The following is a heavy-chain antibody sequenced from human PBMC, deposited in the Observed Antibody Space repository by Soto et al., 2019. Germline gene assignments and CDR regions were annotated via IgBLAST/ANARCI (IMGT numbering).Heavy chain of an antibody. V-gene: IGHV3-11*01. CDR2: ISSSGSTI. J-gene: IGHJ4*02. CDR1: GFTFSDYY. D-gene: IGHD3-3*01. CDR3: ARDQSSYYDFWSGYSDTDY. Sequence: GGSLRLSCAASGFTFSDYYMSWIRQAPGKGLEWVSYISSSGSTIYYADSVKGRFTISRDNAKNSLYLQMNSLRAEDTAVYYCARDQSSYYDFWSGYSDTDYWGQGTLVTVSS.